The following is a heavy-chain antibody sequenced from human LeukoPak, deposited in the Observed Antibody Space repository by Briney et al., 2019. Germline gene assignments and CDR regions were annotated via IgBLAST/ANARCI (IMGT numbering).Heavy chain of an antibody. J-gene: IGHJ3*02. Sequence: PSETLSLTCTVSGRSISSGGYYWSWIRQHPGKGLEWLGYIYYSGSTYYNPSLKSRVTISVDTSKNQFSLKLSSVTAADTAVYYCARDSDDGAPHAFDIWGQGTMVTVSS. V-gene: IGHV4-31*03. CDR2: IYYSGST. CDR1: GRSISSGGYY. D-gene: IGHD1-1*01. CDR3: ARDSDDGAPHAFDI.